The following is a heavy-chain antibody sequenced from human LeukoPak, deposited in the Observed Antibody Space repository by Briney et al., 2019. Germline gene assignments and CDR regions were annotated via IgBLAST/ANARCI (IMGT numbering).Heavy chain of an antibody. CDR2: ISWNSGSI. Sequence: GGSLRLSCAASGFTFDDYAMHWVRQAPGKGLEWVSGISWNSGSIGYADSVKGRFTISRDNAKNSLYLQMNSLRAEDTALYYCASLAAAPDAFDIWGQGTMVTVSS. CDR3: ASLAAAPDAFDI. V-gene: IGHV3-9*01. J-gene: IGHJ3*02. CDR1: GFTFDDYA. D-gene: IGHD6-13*01.